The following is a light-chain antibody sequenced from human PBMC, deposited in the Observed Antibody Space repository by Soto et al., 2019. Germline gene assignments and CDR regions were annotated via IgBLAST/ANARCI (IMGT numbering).Light chain of an antibody. CDR1: QGISTW. J-gene: IGKJ4*01. CDR3: KQANSFPLT. CDR2: GAS. Sequence: IQITQSPSSVSAYVGERVTITFRSSQGISTWLAWYQQKPGKAPNLLIFGASSLQSGIPSRFSGSGSGADFTLTISSLQTEDFATYYCKQANSFPLTFGGGTKVDIK. V-gene: IGKV1-12*01.